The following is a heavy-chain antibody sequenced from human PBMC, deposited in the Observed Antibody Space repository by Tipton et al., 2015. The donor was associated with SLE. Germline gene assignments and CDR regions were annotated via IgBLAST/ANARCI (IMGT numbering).Heavy chain of an antibody. CDR2: INHSGST. V-gene: IGHV4-34*01. Sequence: TLSLTCAVYGGSFSGYYWSWIRQPPGKGLEWIGEINHSGSTNYNPSLKSRVTISVDTSKNQFSPKLSSVTAADTAVYYCARGRSTSLPMDVWGKGTTVTVSS. D-gene: IGHD2-2*01. CDR1: GGSFSGYY. CDR3: ARGRSTSLPMDV. J-gene: IGHJ6*03.